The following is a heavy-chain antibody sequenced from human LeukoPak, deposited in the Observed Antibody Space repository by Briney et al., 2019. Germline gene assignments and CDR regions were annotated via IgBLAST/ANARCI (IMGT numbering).Heavy chain of an antibody. V-gene: IGHV1-18*01. J-gene: IGHJ6*02. CDR3: ARSQDIVLMVYAIPLFNYYGMDV. D-gene: IGHD2-8*01. CDR2: ISVYNGNT. Sequence: ASVKVSCKASGYTFTSYGISWVRQAPGQGLEWMGWISVYNGNTNYAQKLQGRVTMTTDTSTSTAYMELRSLRSDDTAVYYCARSQDIVLMVYAIPLFNYYGMDVWGQGTTVTVSS. CDR1: GYTFTSYG.